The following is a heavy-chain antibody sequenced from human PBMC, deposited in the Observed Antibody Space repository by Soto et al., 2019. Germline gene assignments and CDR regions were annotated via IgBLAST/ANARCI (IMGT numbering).Heavy chain of an antibody. CDR3: APHGSPPNDGSIDS. CDR1: EYTFTGRT. CDR2: INVGNGDT. V-gene: IGHV1-3*01. J-gene: IGHJ4*02. D-gene: IGHD3-10*01. Sequence: GASVKVSCKGSEYTFTGRTVHWVRQAPGQRPEWMGWINVGNGDTKYSHNFLGRVTITRDTSATTAYMELSSLRSEDTATYYCAPHGSPPNDGSIDSCGQALLVT.